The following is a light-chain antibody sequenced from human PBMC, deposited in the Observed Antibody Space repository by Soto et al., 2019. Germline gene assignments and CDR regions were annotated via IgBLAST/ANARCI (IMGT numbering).Light chain of an antibody. CDR3: QQYNNWPLT. CDR2: GAS. V-gene: IGKV3-20*01. Sequence: IVLTQSPGTLSLSPGEGATLSCRASQSVSSSYLAWYQQKPGQAPRLLIYGASSRATGIPDRFSGSGSGTDFTLTISRLEPEDFAVYYCQQYNNWPLTFGGGTKVEIK. CDR1: QSVSSSY. J-gene: IGKJ4*01.